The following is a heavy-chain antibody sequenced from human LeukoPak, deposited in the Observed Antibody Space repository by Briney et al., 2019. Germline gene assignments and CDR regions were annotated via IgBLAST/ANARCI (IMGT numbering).Heavy chain of an antibody. Sequence: GESLGFSCKGSGYSFTSYWISWVLQMPGKGLEWMGRIDPSESYTNYSPSFQGHVTISADKSISTAYLQWRSLKASDTAMYYCSRHSGNVEYCGEGTLVTVSS. CDR3: SRHSGNVEY. CDR1: GYSFTSYW. J-gene: IGHJ4*02. D-gene: IGHD1-26*01. CDR2: IDPSESYT. V-gene: IGHV5-10-1*01.